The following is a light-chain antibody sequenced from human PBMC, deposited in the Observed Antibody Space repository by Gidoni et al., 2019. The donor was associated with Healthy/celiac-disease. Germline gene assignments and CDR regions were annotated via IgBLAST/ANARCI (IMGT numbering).Light chain of an antibody. Sequence: IPMTQSPSSPSASVGDRVTITCRASQSISSYLNWYQQKPGKAPKLLIYAASSLQSGVPSRFSGSGSGTDFTLTISSLQPEDFATYYCQQSYSTPRTFGQGTKVEIK. V-gene: IGKV1-39*01. J-gene: IGKJ1*01. CDR1: QSISSY. CDR3: QQSYSTPRT. CDR2: AAS.